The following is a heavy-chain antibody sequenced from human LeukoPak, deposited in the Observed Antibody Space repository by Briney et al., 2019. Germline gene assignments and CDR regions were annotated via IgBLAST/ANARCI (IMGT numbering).Heavy chain of an antibody. V-gene: IGHV4-39*01. J-gene: IGHJ4*02. Sequence: SETLSLTCTVSGASISSSRYYWGWIRQPPGKGLEWIGSISYSGTTYHNPSLKSRITISVDTSRNQFSLKLSSVTAPDTAVYYCASESPGLVGSMILPRPPKYWGQGTLVTVSS. CDR2: ISYSGTT. D-gene: IGHD3-22*01. CDR1: GASISSSRYY. CDR3: ASESPGLVGSMILPRPPKY.